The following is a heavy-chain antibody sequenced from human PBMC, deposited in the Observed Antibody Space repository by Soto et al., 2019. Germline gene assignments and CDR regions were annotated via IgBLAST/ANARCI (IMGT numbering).Heavy chain of an antibody. Sequence: PGGSLRLSCAACGFTFSSYAMSWVRQAPGKGLEWVSAISGSGGSTYYADSVKGRFTISRDNSKNTLYLQMNSLRAEDTAVYYCAKDLTRAAAGEIFDYWGQGTLVTVSS. CDR3: AKDLTRAAAGEIFDY. V-gene: IGHV3-23*01. D-gene: IGHD6-13*01. CDR1: GFTFSSYA. CDR2: ISGSGGST. J-gene: IGHJ4*02.